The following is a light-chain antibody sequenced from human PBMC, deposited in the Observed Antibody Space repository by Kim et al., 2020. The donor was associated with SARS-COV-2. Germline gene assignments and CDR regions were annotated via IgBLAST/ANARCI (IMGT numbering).Light chain of an antibody. CDR3: QQYNNWPYT. Sequence: SLPPGERATRSCSASQSVSSNFAWYQQKPGRAPRLVIYSASTRATGIPARFSGSGSGTEFTLTISSLQSEDFAVYYCQQYNNWPYTFGQGTKLEI. CDR2: SAS. CDR1: QSVSSN. V-gene: IGKV3-15*01. J-gene: IGKJ2*01.